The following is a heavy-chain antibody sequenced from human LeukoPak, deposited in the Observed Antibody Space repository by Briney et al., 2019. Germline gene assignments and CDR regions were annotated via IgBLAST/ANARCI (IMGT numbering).Heavy chain of an antibody. CDR2: ISGFGSSP. Sequence: GGSLRLSCVASGFSFSNYAISWVRQAPGKGLEWVSGISGFGSSPYYADSVKGRFTISTDNSKNTLYLQMNRLRAEDTAVYYCADLGTTYYYDHSTYWGRGTLVTVSS. CDR1: GFSFSNYA. J-gene: IGHJ4*02. V-gene: IGHV3-23*01. CDR3: ADLGTTYYYDHSTY. D-gene: IGHD3-22*01.